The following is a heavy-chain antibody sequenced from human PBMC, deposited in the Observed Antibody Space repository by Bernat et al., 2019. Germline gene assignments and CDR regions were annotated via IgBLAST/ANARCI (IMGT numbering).Heavy chain of an antibody. Sequence: QVQLVQSGAEVKKPGASVKVSCKASGYTFTGYYMHWVRQAPGQGLEWMGWINPNSGGTNYAQKFQGWVTMTRDTSISTAYMELSRLRSDVTAVYYCARGLPDAYYYDSSGFFDYWGQGTLVTVSS. CDR3: ARGLPDAYYYDSSGFFDY. V-gene: IGHV1-2*04. CDR1: GYTFTGYY. D-gene: IGHD3-22*01. CDR2: INPNSGGT. J-gene: IGHJ4*02.